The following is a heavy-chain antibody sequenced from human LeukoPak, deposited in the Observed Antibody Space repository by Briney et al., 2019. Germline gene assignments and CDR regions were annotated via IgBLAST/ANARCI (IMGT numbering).Heavy chain of an antibody. V-gene: IGHV1-46*01. Sequence: ASVKVSCKASGYTFTSYYMRWVRQAPGQGLEWMGIINPSGGSTSYAQKFQGRVTMTRDTSTSTVYMELSSLRSEDTAVYYCAREGYSSSWYLNYYYYYMDVWGKGTTVTISS. J-gene: IGHJ6*03. D-gene: IGHD6-13*01. CDR2: INPSGGST. CDR3: AREGYSSSWYLNYYYYYMDV. CDR1: GYTFTSYY.